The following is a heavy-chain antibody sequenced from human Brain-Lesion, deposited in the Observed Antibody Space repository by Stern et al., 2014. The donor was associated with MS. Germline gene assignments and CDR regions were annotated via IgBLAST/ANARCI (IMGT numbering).Heavy chain of an antibody. D-gene: IGHD3-3*01. CDR2: ISYSGNT. CDR1: GGAVSSGDRY. Sequence: VQLVESGPGLVKPSQTLSLTCTVSGGAVSSGDRYWSWIRQHPAKGLEGIGYISYSGNTYYNPSLESRVTISMDRSKNQFSLKLRSLTAADTAVYYCARVTEFLRFFYPDYWGQGIRVTVSS. V-gene: IGHV4-31*03. CDR3: ARVTEFLRFFYPDY. J-gene: IGHJ4*02.